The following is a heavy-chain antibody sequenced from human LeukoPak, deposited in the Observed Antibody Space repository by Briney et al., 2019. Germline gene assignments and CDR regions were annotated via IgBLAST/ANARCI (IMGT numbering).Heavy chain of an antibody. D-gene: IGHD6-19*01. CDR2: IRSKAYGGTT. CDR3: TRASRPAVAGTGN. J-gene: IGHJ4*02. CDR1: GFTVSSNY. V-gene: IGHV3-49*04. Sequence: PGGSLRLSCAASGFTVSSNYMSWVRQAPGKGLEWVGFIRSKAYGGTTEYAASVKGRFTISRDDSKSIAYLQMNSLKTEDTAVYYCTRASRPAVAGTGNWGQGTLVTVSS.